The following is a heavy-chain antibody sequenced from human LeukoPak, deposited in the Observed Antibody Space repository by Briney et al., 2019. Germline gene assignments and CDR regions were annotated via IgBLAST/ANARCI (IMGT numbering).Heavy chain of an antibody. J-gene: IGHJ3*02. V-gene: IGHV4-38-2*02. CDR1: GYSISSGYY. Sequence: SETLSLTCTVSGYSISSGYYWGWIRQPPGKGLEWIGSIYHSGSTYYNPSLKSRLTISVDTSKNQFSLTLNSVTAADTAVYYCARGGYDSSGDDAFDIWGQGTMVTVSS. D-gene: IGHD3-22*01. CDR2: IYHSGST. CDR3: ARGGYDSSGDDAFDI.